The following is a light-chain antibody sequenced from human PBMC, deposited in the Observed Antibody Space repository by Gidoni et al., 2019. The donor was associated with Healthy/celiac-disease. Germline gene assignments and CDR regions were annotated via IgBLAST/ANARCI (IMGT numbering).Light chain of an antibody. V-gene: IGKV1-39*01. CDR2: AAS. CDR1: QSISSY. Sequence: IQMTQSPSSLSASVGDRVTITCRASQSISSYLNFYQQKPGKAPKLLIYAASILQSGVPSRFSGSGSGKDFTLTISSLQTEDFATYYCQQSYSTPYTFGQGTKLEIK. J-gene: IGKJ2*01. CDR3: QQSYSTPYT.